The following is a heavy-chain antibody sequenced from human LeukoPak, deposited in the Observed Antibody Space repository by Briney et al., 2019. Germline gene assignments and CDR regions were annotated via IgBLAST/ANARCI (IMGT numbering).Heavy chain of an antibody. Sequence: SETLSLTCALYGRSFSGYYWRWIRQPPGRGLEWVGEINHRGSTNYNPSLKSRVTISVDTSKNQFSLKMSSVTAADTAVYYCARGPPYYDILTGYYPAHYFDYWGQGTLVTVSS. CDR1: GRSFSGYY. V-gene: IGHV4-34*01. J-gene: IGHJ4*02. CDR2: INHRGST. D-gene: IGHD3-9*01. CDR3: ARGPPYYDILTGYYPAHYFDY.